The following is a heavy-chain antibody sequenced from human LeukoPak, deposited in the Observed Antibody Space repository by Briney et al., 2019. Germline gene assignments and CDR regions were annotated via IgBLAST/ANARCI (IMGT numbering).Heavy chain of an antibody. CDR3: VRSERHYYDRSGHYSYYFDY. D-gene: IGHD3-22*01. V-gene: IGHV4-59*01. CDR1: GGSISSSYY. CDR2: IYYSGST. J-gene: IGHJ4*02. Sequence: PSETLSLTCTVSGGSISSSYYWSWIRQPPGKGLEWIGYIYYSGSTNYNPSLKSRLTISVDTSKNQFSLKLSSVTAADTAMYYCVRSERHYYDRSGHYSYYFDYWGQGILVTVSS.